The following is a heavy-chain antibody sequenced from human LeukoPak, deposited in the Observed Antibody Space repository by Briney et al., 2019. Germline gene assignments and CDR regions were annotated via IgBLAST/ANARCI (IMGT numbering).Heavy chain of an antibody. D-gene: IGHD3-22*01. CDR1: GFTFSDYY. CDR3: ARVGSSGYYSWDYFDY. J-gene: IGHJ4*02. V-gene: IGHV3-11*01. Sequence: GGSLRLSCAASGFTFSDYYMSWIRQAPGKGLEWVSYISSSDSTIYYADSVKGRFTISRDNAKNSLYLQMNSLRAEDTAVYYCARVGSSGYYSWDYFDYWGQGTLVTVSS. CDR2: ISSSDSTI.